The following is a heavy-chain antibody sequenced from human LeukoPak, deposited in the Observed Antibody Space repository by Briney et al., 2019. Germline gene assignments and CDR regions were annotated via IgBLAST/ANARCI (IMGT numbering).Heavy chain of an antibody. CDR1: GYTFTSYG. Sequence: ASVKVSCKASGYTFTSYGISWVRQAPGQGLEWMGWISAYNGNTNYAQKLQGRVTMTTDTSTSTAYMELRSLRSDDTAVYYRARAGRYYGSGDDAFDIWGQGTMVTVSS. V-gene: IGHV1-18*01. CDR3: ARAGRYYGSGDDAFDI. CDR2: ISAYNGNT. J-gene: IGHJ3*02. D-gene: IGHD3-10*01.